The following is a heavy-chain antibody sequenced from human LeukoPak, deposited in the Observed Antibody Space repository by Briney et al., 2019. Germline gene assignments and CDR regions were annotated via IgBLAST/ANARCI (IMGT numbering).Heavy chain of an antibody. CDR2: ISYDGSNK. V-gene: IGHV3-30-3*01. D-gene: IGHD2-21*02. J-gene: IGHJ4*02. CDR3: AKDVYSSVTGCGY. CDR1: GFTFSSYA. Sequence: GRSLRLSCAASGFTFSSYAMHWVRQAPGKGLEWVAVISYDGSNKYYADSVKGRFTISRDNAKNSLYLQMNSLRPEDTALYYCAKDVYSSVTGCGYWGQGTLVTVSS.